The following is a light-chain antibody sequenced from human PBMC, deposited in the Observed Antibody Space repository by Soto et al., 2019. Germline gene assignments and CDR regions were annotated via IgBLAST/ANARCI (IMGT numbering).Light chain of an antibody. V-gene: IGLV1-44*01. CDR2: SDN. J-gene: IGLJ3*02. CDR3: AAWDGSRNRML. Sequence: QSVLTQPPSASGTPGQRVTISCSGSSSNIGSDTVNWFQQLPGTAPKLLIYSDNQRPSGVPDRFSGSKSGTSASLAISGLQSEDESDYCCAAWDGSRNRMLFGGGTKLTVL. CDR1: SSNIGSDT.